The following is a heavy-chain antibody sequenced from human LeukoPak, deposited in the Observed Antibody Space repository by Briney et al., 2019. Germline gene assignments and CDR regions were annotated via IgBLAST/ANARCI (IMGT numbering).Heavy chain of an antibody. V-gene: IGHV3-30*02. J-gene: IGHJ5*02. CDR1: GFTFSSYG. Sequence: PGGSLRLSCAASGFTFSSYGMHWVRQAPGKGLEWVAFIRYDGSNKYYADSVKGRFTISRDNSKNTLYLQMNSLRAEDTAVYYCAKDRATYYDILTGLGDPWGQGTLVTVSS. CDR2: IRYDGSNK. D-gene: IGHD3-9*01. CDR3: AKDRATYYDILTGLGDP.